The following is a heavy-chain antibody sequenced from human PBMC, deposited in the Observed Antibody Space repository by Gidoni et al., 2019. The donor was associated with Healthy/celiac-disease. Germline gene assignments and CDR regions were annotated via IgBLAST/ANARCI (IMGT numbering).Heavy chain of an antibody. Sequence: EVQLVVSGGGLVQPGGSLRLSCAASGSTFSSYSMNWVRQSPGKGLEWVSYISSSSSTIYYADSVKGRFTISRDNAKNSLYLQMNSLRAEDTAVYYCAREGKYDSSGYDPLQAYWGQGTLVTVSS. D-gene: IGHD3-22*01. CDR3: AREGKYDSSGYDPLQAY. V-gene: IGHV3-48*04. CDR2: ISSSSSTI. J-gene: IGHJ4*02. CDR1: GSTFSSYS.